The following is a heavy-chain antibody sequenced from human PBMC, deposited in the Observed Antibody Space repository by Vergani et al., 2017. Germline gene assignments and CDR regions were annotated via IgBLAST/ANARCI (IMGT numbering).Heavy chain of an antibody. CDR2: IDHSGST. D-gene: IGHD3-16*02. CDR1: GYSISSGYY. CDR3: ARLGIMITFGGVIADGPDY. V-gene: IGHV4-38-2*01. J-gene: IGHJ4*02. Sequence: QVQLQESGPGLVKPSETLSLTCAVSGYSISSGYYSGWIRQPPGKGLEWIGSIDHSGSTYYNPSLKSRFTISVDTSKNQFSLKLSPVTAADTAVYYCARLGIMITFGGVIADGPDYWGQGTLVTVSS.